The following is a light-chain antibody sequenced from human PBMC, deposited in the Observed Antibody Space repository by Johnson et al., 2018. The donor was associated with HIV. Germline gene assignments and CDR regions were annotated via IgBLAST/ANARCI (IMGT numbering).Light chain of an antibody. CDR3: GTWDSSLSAGV. J-gene: IGLJ1*01. CDR2: ENN. Sequence: QAVLTQPPSVSAAAGQKVTISCSGSSSNIGNNYVSWYQQLPGTAPKLLIYENNKRPSGIPARFSGSKSGTSATLGITGLQTGDEADYYCGTWDSSLSAGVFGTGTKVTVL. CDR1: SSNIGNNY. V-gene: IGLV1-51*02.